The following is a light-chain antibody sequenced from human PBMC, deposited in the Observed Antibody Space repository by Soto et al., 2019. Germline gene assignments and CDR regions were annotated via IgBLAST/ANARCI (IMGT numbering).Light chain of an antibody. Sequence: EIVLTQSPGTLSLSPGERVTLSCRASESVSSIYLAWYQQKPGQAPRLLIYGASSRATGIPDRFSCSGSGTDFTLTMSRLEPDDFAVYYCQHYGDSLITFGQGTRLEIK. CDR2: GAS. CDR1: ESVSSIY. V-gene: IGKV3-20*01. J-gene: IGKJ5*01. CDR3: QHYGDSLIT.